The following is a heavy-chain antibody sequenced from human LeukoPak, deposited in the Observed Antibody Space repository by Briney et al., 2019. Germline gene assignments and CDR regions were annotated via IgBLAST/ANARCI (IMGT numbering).Heavy chain of an antibody. CDR1: GFTFSSYA. D-gene: IGHD6-13*01. CDR3: AKDRDGSAAAGTGFDY. CDR2: ISYDGSNK. Sequence: GGSLRLSCAASGFTFSSYAMHWDRQAPGKGLEWVAVISYDGSNKYYADSVKGRFTISRDNSKNTLYLQMNSLRAEDTALYYCAKDRDGSAAAGTGFDYWGQGTLVTVSS. J-gene: IGHJ4*02. V-gene: IGHV3-30-3*01.